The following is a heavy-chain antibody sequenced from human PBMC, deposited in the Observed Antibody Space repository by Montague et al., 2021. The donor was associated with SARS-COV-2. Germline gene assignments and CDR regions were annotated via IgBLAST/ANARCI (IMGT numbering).Heavy chain of an antibody. D-gene: IGHD2-2*01. CDR3: ARGARGLTAAFNWFDP. J-gene: IGHJ5*02. Sequence: SETLSLTCTVSGGSMNDYYCTWLRQPRGKGLEGSGNIYYTGSTEXSSSLKSGVAMSVDTSKKQISLKLSSVTAADSAVYYCARGARGLTAAFNWFDPWGQGNLVTVSS. CDR1: GGSMNDYY. CDR2: IYYTGST. V-gene: IGHV4-59*01.